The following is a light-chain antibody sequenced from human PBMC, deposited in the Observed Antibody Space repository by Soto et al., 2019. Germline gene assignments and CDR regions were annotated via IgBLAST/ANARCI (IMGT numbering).Light chain of an antibody. J-gene: IGLJ1*01. CDR2: GNN. Sequence: QSVLTQPPSVSGAPGQRVTISCTGSSSNLGAGYDVHWYQQLPRTAPKLLIYGNNNRPSGVPDRFSGSKSGTSASLAITGLQAEDEAEYYCSSYTNINTRACVFGTGTKVTVL. V-gene: IGLV1-40*01. CDR3: SSYTNINTRACV. CDR1: SSNLGAGYD.